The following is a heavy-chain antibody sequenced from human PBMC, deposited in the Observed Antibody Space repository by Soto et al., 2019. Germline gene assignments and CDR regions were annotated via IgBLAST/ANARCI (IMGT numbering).Heavy chain of an antibody. CDR1: GGSFSGYY. D-gene: IGHD2-15*01. V-gene: IGHV4-34*01. CDR3: ARRCSGGSCPNDY. CDR2: INHSGST. Sequence: QVQLQQWGAGLLKPSETLSLTCAVYGGSFSGYYWSWIRQPPGKGLEWIGEINHSGSTNYNPPLTSRVTISVATSKNQFSLKLSSVTAADTAVYYCARRCSGGSCPNDYWGQGTLVTVSS. J-gene: IGHJ4*02.